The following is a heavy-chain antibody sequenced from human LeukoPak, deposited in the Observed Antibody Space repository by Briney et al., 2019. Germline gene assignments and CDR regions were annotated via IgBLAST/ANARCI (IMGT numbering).Heavy chain of an antibody. D-gene: IGHD2/OR15-2a*01. Sequence: ASVTVSCTASGYPFSDSYLHWVRQAPGQGLEWMGWISCKSGGTSYAQKFQGRVTMTRDTSITTAYMELSRLTSDDTAIYYCARDYFDVAFDPWGQGTLVTVSA. CDR1: GYPFSDSY. CDR2: ISCKSGGT. CDR3: ARDYFDVAFDP. V-gene: IGHV1-2*02. J-gene: IGHJ5*02.